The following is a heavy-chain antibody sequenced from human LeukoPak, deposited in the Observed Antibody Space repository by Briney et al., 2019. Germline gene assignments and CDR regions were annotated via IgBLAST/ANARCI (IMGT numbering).Heavy chain of an antibody. CDR2: MYYSGST. CDR3: ARPYYYDSRIDP. Sequence: SETLSLTCTVSGGSISSGDYYWSWIRQPPGKGLEWIAYMYYSGSTYYNPSLKSRVTMAADTSKNQLSLKLSSVTAADTAVYYCARPYYYDSRIDPWGQGILVTVSS. CDR1: GGSISSGDYY. J-gene: IGHJ5*02. V-gene: IGHV4-30-4*01. D-gene: IGHD3-22*01.